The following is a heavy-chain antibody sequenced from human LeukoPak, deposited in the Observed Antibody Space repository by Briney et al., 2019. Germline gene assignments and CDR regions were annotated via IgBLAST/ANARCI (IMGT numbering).Heavy chain of an antibody. V-gene: IGHV3-23*01. CDR3: AKALVVDDSSGYYPFAY. D-gene: IGHD3-22*01. J-gene: IGHJ4*02. CDR1: GFTFSSYA. Sequence: GGSLRLSCAASGFTFSSYAMSWVRQAPGKGLEWVSAISGSGGSTYYADSVKGRFTISRDKSTSTLYMQMSSLRAEGTGVYYCAKALVVDDSSGYYPFAYWGEGALVTVSS. CDR2: ISGSGGST.